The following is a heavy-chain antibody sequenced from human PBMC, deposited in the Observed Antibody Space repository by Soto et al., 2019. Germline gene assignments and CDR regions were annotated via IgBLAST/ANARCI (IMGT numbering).Heavy chain of an antibody. Sequence: SVKVWCEDSGYTFTNYGISWVRQAPVQGLEWMGWISAYNGNTNYAQKLQGRVTMTTDTSTSTAYMELRSLRSDDTAVYYCARGGAYYDILTGQPWYFDYWGQGTLVTVSS. CDR3: ARGGAYYDILTGQPWYFDY. J-gene: IGHJ4*02. V-gene: IGHV1-18*01. D-gene: IGHD3-9*01. CDR2: ISAYNGNT. CDR1: GYTFTNYG.